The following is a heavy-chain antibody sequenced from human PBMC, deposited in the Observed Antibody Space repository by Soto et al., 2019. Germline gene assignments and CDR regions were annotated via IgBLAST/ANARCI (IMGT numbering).Heavy chain of an antibody. CDR1: GLSITDSEMG. CDR3: ARRHLAVAVSPWFDP. V-gene: IGHV2-26*01. CDR2: IDSSGEK. Sequence: QVTLKESGPVLVNPTETLTLRCTVSGLSITDSEMGVSWIRPPPGQPLQWLAHIDSSGEKSYRTFLKCRLAISKDTYKSQIVLTMTNMDPADTATYYCARRHLAVAVSPWFDPWGQGIPVTVSS. D-gene: IGHD6-19*01. J-gene: IGHJ5*02.